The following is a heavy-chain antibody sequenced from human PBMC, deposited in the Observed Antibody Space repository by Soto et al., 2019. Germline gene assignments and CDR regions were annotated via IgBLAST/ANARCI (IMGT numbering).Heavy chain of an antibody. CDR3: ADMCRQLLPRD. J-gene: IGHJ4*02. Sequence: QLQLQESGPGLVEPSETLSLTCTVSGGSISGSDYYWAWIRQPPGKGLEWLGSLYYTGNTYYNPSLKSRVTLSVDTYMNQFSLYLNPVSAADTAVYCCADMCRQLLPRDWGQGILVTVSS. CDR2: LYYTGNT. CDR1: GGSISGSDYY. D-gene: IGHD6-19*01. V-gene: IGHV4-39*01.